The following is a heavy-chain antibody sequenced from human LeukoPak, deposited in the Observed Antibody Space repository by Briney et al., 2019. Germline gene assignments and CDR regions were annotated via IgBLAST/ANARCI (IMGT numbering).Heavy chain of an antibody. Sequence: SETLSLTCTVSRGSISTFYWSWIRQPAGKGLEWIGRIYTSGSTNYNPSLKSRVTMSIDTSKNQFSLKLSSVTAADTAVYYCAREREQQLVSGWFDPWGQGTLVTVSS. V-gene: IGHV4-4*07. CDR2: IYTSGST. J-gene: IGHJ5*02. D-gene: IGHD6-13*01. CDR3: AREREQQLVSGWFDP. CDR1: RGSISTFY.